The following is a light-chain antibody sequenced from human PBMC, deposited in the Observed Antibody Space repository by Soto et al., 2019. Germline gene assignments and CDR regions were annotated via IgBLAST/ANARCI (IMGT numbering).Light chain of an antibody. J-gene: IGKJ2*01. CDR3: RQYNNWPYT. Sequence: EIVMTQSPATLSVSPGERATLSCRASQSVSSNLAWYQQKPGQAPRLLIYGASTRATGIPARFSGSGSGTEFTLTISSLQSEDFAVYYCRQYNNWPYTFGQGTKLETK. CDR1: QSVSSN. CDR2: GAS. V-gene: IGKV3-15*01.